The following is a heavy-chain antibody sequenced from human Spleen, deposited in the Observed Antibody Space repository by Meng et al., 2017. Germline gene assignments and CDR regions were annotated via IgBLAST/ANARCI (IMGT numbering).Heavy chain of an antibody. CDR2: IKSKPDGGTA. V-gene: IGHV3-15*01. CDR1: GINFSTAW. Sequence: EVQLVESGGGLVKPGGSLRLSCATSGINFSTAWMTWFRQAPGKGLEWVGRIKSKPDGGTADYGAPVQGRFTISKDDSKSTLYLQMNSLKPEDTAVYYCSTDRSWFDPWGQGTLVTVSS. CDR3: STDRSWFDP. J-gene: IGHJ5*02.